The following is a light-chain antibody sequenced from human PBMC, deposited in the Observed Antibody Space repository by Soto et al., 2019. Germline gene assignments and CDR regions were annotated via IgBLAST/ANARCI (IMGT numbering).Light chain of an antibody. CDR2: EVS. CDR3: SSYTSSSTLV. CDR1: SSDVGGYNY. J-gene: IGLJ2*01. Sequence: QSALTQPASVSGSPGQSITISCTGTSSDVGGYNYVSWYQQHPGKAPKLIYEVSNRPSGVSNRFSGSKSGNTASLTTSGLQAEDEADYYCSSYTSSSTLVFGGGTKVTVL. V-gene: IGLV2-14*01.